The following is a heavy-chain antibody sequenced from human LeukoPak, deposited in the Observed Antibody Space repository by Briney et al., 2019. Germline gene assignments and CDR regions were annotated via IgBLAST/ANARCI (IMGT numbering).Heavy chain of an antibody. V-gene: IGHV3-7*01. CDR2: IKQDGSEK. CDR3: ARIYSSSSGYFDY. J-gene: IGHJ4*02. CDR1: GFTFSSYW. Sequence: GGSLRLSCAASGFTFSSYWMSWVRQAPGKGLEWVANIKQDGSEKYYVDSVKGRFTISRDNAKNSLYLQMNSLRAEDTAVYYCARIYSSSSGYFDYWGQGTLVTVYS. D-gene: IGHD6-6*01.